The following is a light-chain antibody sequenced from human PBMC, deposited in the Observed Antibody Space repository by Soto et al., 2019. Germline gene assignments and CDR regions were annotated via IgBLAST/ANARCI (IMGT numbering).Light chain of an antibody. Sequence: EIVMTQSPAILSVSPGERATLSCRASQSVSSNLAWYQQKPGQAPRLLIYGASNRATGVPARFSGSGSGTDFTLTISGLQSEDFAVYYCHQFNNWPPGTFGQGTKVEIK. V-gene: IGKV3-15*01. CDR2: GAS. CDR3: HQFNNWPPGT. J-gene: IGKJ1*01. CDR1: QSVSSN.